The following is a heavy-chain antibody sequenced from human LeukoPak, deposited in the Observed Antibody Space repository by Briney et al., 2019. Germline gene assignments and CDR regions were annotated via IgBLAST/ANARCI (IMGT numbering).Heavy chain of an antibody. Sequence: SETLSLTCTVSGGSISSGSYYWSWIRQPPGKGLEWIGYIYYSGSTNYNPSLKSRVTISVDTSKNQFSLKLSSVTAADTAVYYCARVTPGDTSYLTYYDSAGVLDYWGQGTLVTVSS. V-gene: IGHV4-61*01. J-gene: IGHJ4*02. CDR2: IYYSGST. CDR3: ARVTPGDTSYLTYYDSAGVLDY. D-gene: IGHD3-22*01. CDR1: GGSISSGSYY.